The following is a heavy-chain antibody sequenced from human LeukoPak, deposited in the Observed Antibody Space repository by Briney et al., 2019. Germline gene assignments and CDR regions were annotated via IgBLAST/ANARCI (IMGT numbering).Heavy chain of an antibody. V-gene: IGHV7-4-1*02. J-gene: IGHJ4*02. CDR1: GYTLTTYA. D-gene: IGHD6-19*01. CDR2: INTNTGNP. Sequence: GASVKVSCKASGYTLTTYAMNWVRQAPGQGLEWMGWINTNTGNPTYAQGFTGRFVFSLDTSVSTAYLQISSLKPEDTGVYYCAKGGWVAVTGMDSWGQGTLVTVSS. CDR3: AKGGWVAVTGMDS.